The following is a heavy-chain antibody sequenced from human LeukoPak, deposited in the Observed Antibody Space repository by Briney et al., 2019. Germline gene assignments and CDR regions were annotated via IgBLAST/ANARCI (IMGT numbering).Heavy chain of an antibody. Sequence: AVKVSCKASGGTFSSYAISWVRLAPGQGLEWMGGITPIIGISNYAQKFQGRVRITADKSTSTAYLEVDSLTSEDTAVYYCAREAVRRTFRYTDVRGEGTTVTVSS. CDR2: ITPIIGIS. V-gene: IGHV1-69*17. CDR3: AREAVRRTFRYTDV. J-gene: IGHJ6*03. D-gene: IGHD3-10*01. CDR1: GGTFSSYA.